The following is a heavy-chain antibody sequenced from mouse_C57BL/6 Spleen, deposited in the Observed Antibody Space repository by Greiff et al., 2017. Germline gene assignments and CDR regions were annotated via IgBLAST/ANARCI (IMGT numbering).Heavy chain of an antibody. CDR1: GYAFSSSW. J-gene: IGHJ2*01. V-gene: IGHV1-82*01. CDR2: IYPGDGDA. D-gene: IGHD1-1*01. CDR3: ARWDDYGSSYDFDY. Sequence: QVQLQQSGPELVKPGASVKISCKASGYAFSSSWMNWVKQRPGKGLEWIGRIYPGDGDANYNGKFKGKATLTADKSSSTAYMQLSSLTSEDSAVYFCARWDDYGSSYDFDYWGQGTTLTVSS.